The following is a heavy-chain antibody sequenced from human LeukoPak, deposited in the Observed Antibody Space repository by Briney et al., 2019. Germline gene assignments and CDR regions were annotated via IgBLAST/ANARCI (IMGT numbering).Heavy chain of an antibody. D-gene: IGHD4/OR15-4a*01. V-gene: IGHV3-64D*09. J-gene: IGHJ4*02. CDR3: VKDDYMMF. CDR1: GLTFSKYA. CDR2: ISHTGDTT. Sequence: GSLRLSCSASGLTFSKYAMHWVRQAPGKGLEYVSAISHTGDTTYYADSVKGRFTISRDNSKNTLYLQMSSLRTDDTAVYYCVKDDYMMFWGQGTPVTVSS.